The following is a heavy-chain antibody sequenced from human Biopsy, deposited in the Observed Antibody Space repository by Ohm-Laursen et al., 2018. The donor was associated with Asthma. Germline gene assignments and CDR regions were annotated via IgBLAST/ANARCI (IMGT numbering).Heavy chain of an antibody. CDR2: ITFDGSNK. D-gene: IGHD1-26*01. Sequence: SLRLSCAASGFTFSNYGMHWVRQAPGKGLDWVAVITFDGSNKNYTDSVKGRFTISRDNSRNTLHLQMNSLRAEDTAVYYCAKDVFPGWELRRGPDYWGQGTLVTVSS. CDR3: AKDVFPGWELRRGPDY. CDR1: GFTFSNYG. V-gene: IGHV3-30*18. J-gene: IGHJ4*02.